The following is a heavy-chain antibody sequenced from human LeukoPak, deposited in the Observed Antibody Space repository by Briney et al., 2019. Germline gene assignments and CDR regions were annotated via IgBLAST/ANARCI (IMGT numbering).Heavy chain of an antibody. Sequence: PSETLSLTCAVYGGSFSGYYWSWIRQPPGKGLEWIGEINHSGSTNYNPSLKSRVTISVDTSKNQFSLKLSSVTAADTAVYYCAGYDILTGYAGGYWYFDLWGRGTLVTVSS. CDR1: GGSFSGYY. D-gene: IGHD3-9*01. CDR3: AGYDILTGYAGGYWYFDL. J-gene: IGHJ2*01. V-gene: IGHV4-34*01. CDR2: INHSGST.